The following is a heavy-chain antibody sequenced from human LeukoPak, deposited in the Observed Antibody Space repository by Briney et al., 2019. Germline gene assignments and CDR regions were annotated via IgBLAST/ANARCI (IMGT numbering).Heavy chain of an antibody. CDR1: GFTVSNNY. V-gene: IGHV3-53*01. CDR2: LYTGGET. Sequence: GGSLRLSCAASGFTVSNNYMIWVRRAPGKGLEWVSLLYTGGETNYADSVKGRFTISRDNSKNTVSLQMNSLRVEDTAVYYCARGFAPAYNFGVFDYWGQGTLVTVSS. CDR3: ARGFAPAYNFGVFDY. J-gene: IGHJ4*02. D-gene: IGHD5-18*01.